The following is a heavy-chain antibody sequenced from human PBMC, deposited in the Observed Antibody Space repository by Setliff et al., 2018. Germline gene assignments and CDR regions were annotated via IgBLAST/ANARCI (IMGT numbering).Heavy chain of an antibody. CDR1: GSTFTSYY. D-gene: IGHD3-10*01. V-gene: IGHV1-3*01. J-gene: IGHJ5*02. CDR2: NNAGNGNT. CDR3: AGVLRGYYGSGSYYNWFDP. Sequence: ASVKVSCKASGSTFTSYYMHWVRQASGQRLEWMGWNNAGNGNTTYSQKFQDRVTITRDTSPSTAYMELSSLRSEDTAVYFCAGVLRGYYGSGSYYNWFDPWGQGTLVTVSS.